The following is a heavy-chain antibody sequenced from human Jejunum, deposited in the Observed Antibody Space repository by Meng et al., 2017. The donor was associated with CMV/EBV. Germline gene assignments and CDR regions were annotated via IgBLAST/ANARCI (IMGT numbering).Heavy chain of an antibody. Sequence: FTFSGSAMHWVRQASGKGLGWVGRIGGKAPSYATAYAASVKGRFTISKAESKNTAYLHMSSLKTEDTAVYYCTRADSSNYGSLFDSWGQGTLVTVSS. J-gene: IGHJ4*02. CDR1: FTFSGSA. CDR3: TRADSSNYGSLFDS. CDR2: IGGKAPSYAT. V-gene: IGHV3-73*01. D-gene: IGHD4-11*01.